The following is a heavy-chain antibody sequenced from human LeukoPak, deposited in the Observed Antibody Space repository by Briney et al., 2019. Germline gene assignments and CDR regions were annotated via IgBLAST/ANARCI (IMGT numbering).Heavy chain of an antibody. CDR2: IYPGDSDT. CDR1: GYSFTSYW. J-gene: IGHJ5*02. CDR3: ARVYSSSWYVLGWFDP. D-gene: IGHD6-13*01. V-gene: IGHV5-51*04. Sequence: GESLKISCKGSGYSFTSYWIGWVRQMPGKGLEWMGIIYPGDSDTRYSPSFQGQVTISADKPISTAYLQWSSLKASDTAMYYCARVYSSSWYVLGWFDPWGQGALVTVSS.